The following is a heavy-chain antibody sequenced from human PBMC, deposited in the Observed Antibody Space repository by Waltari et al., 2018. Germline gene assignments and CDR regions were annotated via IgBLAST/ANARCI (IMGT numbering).Heavy chain of an antibody. D-gene: IGHD6-19*01. CDR2: ISYDGSNK. CDR1: GFTFSSYA. CDR3: ARDLWEVGGGNGIAVAGTGAFDI. Sequence: QVQLVESGGGVVQPGRSLRLSCAASGFTFSSYAMHWVRQAPGKGLEWVAVISYDGSNKYYADSVKGRFTISGDNSRNALYRQRNSLGAEDTAVYYWARDLWEVGGGNGIAVAGTGAFDIWGQGTMVTVSS. V-gene: IGHV3-30-3*01. J-gene: IGHJ3*02.